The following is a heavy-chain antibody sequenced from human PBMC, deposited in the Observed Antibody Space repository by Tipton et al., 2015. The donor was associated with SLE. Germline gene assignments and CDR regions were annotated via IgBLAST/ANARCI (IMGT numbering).Heavy chain of an antibody. CDR2: IYNSGIT. J-gene: IGHJ4*02. Sequence: TLSLTCTVSGDSFSSGSSSWNWVRQPAGKGLEWIGLIYNSGITNYNPSLQSRVTLSVDMSKNQFSLRLSSVTAADTAVYFCTRLAGRRFPFDSWGQGTLVTVSS. V-gene: IGHV4-61*02. CDR1: GDSFSSGSSS. CDR3: TRLAGRRFPFDS. D-gene: IGHD6-6*01.